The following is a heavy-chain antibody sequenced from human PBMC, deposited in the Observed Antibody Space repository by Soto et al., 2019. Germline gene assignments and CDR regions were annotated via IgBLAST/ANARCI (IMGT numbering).Heavy chain of an antibody. J-gene: IGHJ5*02. CDR1: GYTLSNYG. D-gene: IGHD3-3*01. V-gene: IGHV1-18*01. Sequence: QVQLVQSGDEVKKPGASVKVSCQASGYTLSNYGLSWVRQAPGQGLEWMGWISADNGNTHYAQKFQGRVSMSSDTSRSTAYMELRSLRSEDTAVYYCARDVRFLHVSLFGPWYHWGQGTLVTVSS. CDR3: ARDVRFLHVSLFGPWYH. CDR2: ISADNGNT.